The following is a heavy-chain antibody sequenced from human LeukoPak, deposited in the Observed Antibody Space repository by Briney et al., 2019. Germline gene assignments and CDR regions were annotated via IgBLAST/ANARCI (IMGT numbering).Heavy chain of an antibody. D-gene: IGHD3-22*01. CDR3: ARDPDSSGYYLFDY. Sequence: GRSLRLSCAASGFTFSSYAMHWVRQAPGKGLEWVAVISYDGSNKYYADSVKGRFTISRDNSKNTLYLQMNSLRAEDTAVYYCARDPDSSGYYLFDYWGQGTLVTVSS. J-gene: IGHJ4*02. V-gene: IGHV3-30-3*01. CDR2: ISYDGSNK. CDR1: GFTFSSYA.